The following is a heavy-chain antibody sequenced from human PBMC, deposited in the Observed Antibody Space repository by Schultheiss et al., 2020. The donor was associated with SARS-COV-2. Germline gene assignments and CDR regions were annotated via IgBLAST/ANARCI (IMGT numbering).Heavy chain of an antibody. CDR2: ISRSSTTI. V-gene: IGHV3-11*01. Sequence: GESLKISCATSGITFSDVWMSWVRQAPGKGLEWVSYISRSSTTISYADSVKGRFTISRDNSKNTLYLQMNSLRAEDTAVYYCAKELELGLNWGQGTLVTVSS. D-gene: IGHD1-7*01. J-gene: IGHJ4*02. CDR3: AKELELGLN. CDR1: GITFSDVW.